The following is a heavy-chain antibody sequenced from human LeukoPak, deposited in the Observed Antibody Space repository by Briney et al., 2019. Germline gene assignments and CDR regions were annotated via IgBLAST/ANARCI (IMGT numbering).Heavy chain of an antibody. CDR2: IYTSGST. Sequence: PSETLSLTCTVSGGSISSYYWSWIRQPAGKGLEWIERIYTSGSTNYNPPLKSRVTMSVDTSKNQFSLKLSSVTAADTAVYYCARVRVGTAMVGGYFDYWGQGTLVTVSS. CDR1: GGSISSYY. CDR3: ARVRVGTAMVGGYFDY. J-gene: IGHJ4*02. D-gene: IGHD5-18*01. V-gene: IGHV4-4*07.